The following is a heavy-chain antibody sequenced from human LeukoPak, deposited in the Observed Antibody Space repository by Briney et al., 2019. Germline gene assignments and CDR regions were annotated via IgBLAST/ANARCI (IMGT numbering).Heavy chain of an antibody. CDR1: GFTVSSNY. CDR2: IYSGGST. V-gene: IGHV3-53*01. CDR3: AKGVRQWLTPSFDY. Sequence: GGSLRLSCAASGFTVSSNYMSWVRQAPGKGLEWVSVIYSGGSTYYADSVKGRFTISRDNSKNTLYLQMNSLRAEDTAVYYCAKGVRQWLTPSFDYWGQGTLVTVSS. J-gene: IGHJ4*02. D-gene: IGHD6-19*01.